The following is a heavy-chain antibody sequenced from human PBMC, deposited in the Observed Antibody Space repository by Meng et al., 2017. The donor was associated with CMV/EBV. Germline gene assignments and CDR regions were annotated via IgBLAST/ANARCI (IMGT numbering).Heavy chain of an antibody. CDR2: IIPILGIA. V-gene: IGHV1-69*04. Sequence: SVKVSCKASGYTFTSYDINWVRQAPGQGLEWMGRIIPILGIANYAQKFQGRVTITADKSTSTAYMELSSLRSEDTAVYYCARASGLWSGYYAVEYYYYGMDVWGQGTTVTVSS. J-gene: IGHJ6*02. CDR1: GYTFTSYD. D-gene: IGHD3-3*01. CDR3: ARASGLWSGYYAVEYYYYGMDV.